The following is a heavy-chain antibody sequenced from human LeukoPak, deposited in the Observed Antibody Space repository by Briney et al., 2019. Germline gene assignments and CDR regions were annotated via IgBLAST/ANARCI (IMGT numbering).Heavy chain of an antibody. CDR3: AKSISTTNWNYVGWFDP. Sequence: GGSLRLSCAASGFTFSTYAMTWVRQAPGKGLEWVSAINDSGGSTYYADSVKGRFTISRDNSKNTLYLQMNSLRAEDTAVYYCAKSISTTNWNYVGWFDPWGQGTLVTVSS. V-gene: IGHV3-23*01. J-gene: IGHJ5*02. D-gene: IGHD1-7*01. CDR2: INDSGGST. CDR1: GFTFSTYA.